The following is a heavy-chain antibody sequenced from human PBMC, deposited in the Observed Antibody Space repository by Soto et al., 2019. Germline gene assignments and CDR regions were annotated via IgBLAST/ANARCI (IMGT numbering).Heavy chain of an antibody. CDR3: AIETDPYYGSGSYYY. J-gene: IGHJ4*02. CDR1: GGSSSGYY. V-gene: IGHV4-34*01. CDR2: VNHSRSP. D-gene: IGHD3-10*01. Sequence: QVHLQQWGAGLLKPSETLSLSCAIFGGSSSGYYWSWIRQPPGKGLEWIGEVNHSRSPNYNPSLKSRATISLDTSKNHFSLKLSSVTAADTGVYYCAIETDPYYGSGSYYYWGQGTLVTVSS.